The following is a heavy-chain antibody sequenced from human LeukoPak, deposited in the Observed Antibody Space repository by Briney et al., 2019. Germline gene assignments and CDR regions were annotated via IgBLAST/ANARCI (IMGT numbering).Heavy chain of an antibody. V-gene: IGHV3-9*01. CDR2: ISWNSAGI. D-gene: IGHD3-16*02. CDR3: AKDKELSDYYFDY. J-gene: IGHJ4*02. CDR1: GFTFDDYA. Sequence: GGSLRLSCAASGFTFDDYAMHWVRQAPGKGLEWVSSISWNSAGIGYADSVKGRFTISRDNAKNSLYLQMNSLRAEDTALYYCAKDKELSDYYFDYWGQGTLVTVSS.